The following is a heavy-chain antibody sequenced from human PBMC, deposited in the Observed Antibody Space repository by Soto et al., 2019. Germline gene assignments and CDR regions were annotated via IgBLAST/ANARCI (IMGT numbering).Heavy chain of an antibody. D-gene: IGHD3-10*01. Sequence: QVQLQESGPGLVKPSETLSLTCTVSGGSISSYYWSWIRQPPGKGLEWIGYIYYSGSTNYYPSLKSRVTISVDTSKNQFSLKLSSVTAADTAVYYCARRYGVAFDIWGQGTMVTVSS. CDR3: ARRYGVAFDI. V-gene: IGHV4-59*08. CDR1: GGSISSYY. J-gene: IGHJ3*02. CDR2: IYYSGST.